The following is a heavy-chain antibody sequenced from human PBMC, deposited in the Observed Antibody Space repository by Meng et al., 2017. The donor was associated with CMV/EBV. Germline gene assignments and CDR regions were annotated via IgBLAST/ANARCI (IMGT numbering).Heavy chain of an antibody. CDR3: AAGEKAAAGSNRDY. J-gene: IGHJ4*02. V-gene: IGHV1-58*01. Sequence: SVKVSCQASGFTFTSSAVQWVRQARGQRLEWIGWIVVGSGNTNYEQKFQERVTITRDMSTSTAYMELSSLRSEDTAVYYCAAGEKAAAGSNRDYWGQGTLVTVSS. CDR2: IVVGSGNT. D-gene: IGHD6-13*01. CDR1: GFTFTSSA.